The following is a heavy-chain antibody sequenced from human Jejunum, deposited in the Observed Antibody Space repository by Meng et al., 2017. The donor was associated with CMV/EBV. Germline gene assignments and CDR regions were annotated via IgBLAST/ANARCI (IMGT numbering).Heavy chain of an antibody. CDR3: ARGGNFDP. D-gene: IGHD2/OR15-2a*01. Sequence: QGQLVQPGSELKKPGASVKVSCKASGYTFSTYTINWVRQAHGRGLEWMGWISANTGTPTYTQGFTGRFVFSLDTSVSTAYLQISSLKAEDTAVYYCARGGNFDPWGQGTLVTVSS. J-gene: IGHJ5*02. CDR1: GYTFSTYT. CDR2: ISANTGTP. V-gene: IGHV7-4-1*02.